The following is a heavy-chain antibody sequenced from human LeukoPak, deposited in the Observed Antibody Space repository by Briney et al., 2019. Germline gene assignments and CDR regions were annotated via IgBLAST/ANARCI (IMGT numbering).Heavy chain of an antibody. Sequence: SVKVSCKASGGTFSSYAISWVRQAPGQGLEWMGGIIPIFGTANYAQKFQGRVTITADESTSTAYMELSSLRSEDTAVYYCARDLAGYYDSSGYYWSYFDYWGQGTLVTVSS. CDR3: ARDLAGYYDSSGYYWSYFDY. D-gene: IGHD3-22*01. J-gene: IGHJ4*02. V-gene: IGHV1-69*13. CDR2: IIPIFGTA. CDR1: GGTFSSYA.